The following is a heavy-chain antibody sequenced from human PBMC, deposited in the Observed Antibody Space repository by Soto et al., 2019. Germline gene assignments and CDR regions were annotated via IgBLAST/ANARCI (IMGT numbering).Heavy chain of an antibody. Sequence: GGSLRLSCAASGFTFSSYGMHWVRQAPGKGLEWVAVIWYDGSNKYYADSVKGRFTISRDNSKNTLYLQMNSLRAEDTAVYYCARDYGDYFYYYYYGMDVWGQGTTVTVYS. CDR2: IWYDGSNK. CDR3: ARDYGDYFYYYYYGMDV. J-gene: IGHJ6*02. D-gene: IGHD4-17*01. V-gene: IGHV3-33*01. CDR1: GFTFSSYG.